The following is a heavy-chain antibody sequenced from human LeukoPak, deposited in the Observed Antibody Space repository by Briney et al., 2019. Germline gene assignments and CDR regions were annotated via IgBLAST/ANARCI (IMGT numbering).Heavy chain of an antibody. Sequence: SGTLSLTCAVSGGSISSSNWWSWVRQPPGKGLEWTGEIYHSGSTNYNPSLKSRVTISVDKSKNQFSLKLSSVTAADTAVYYCARDRGVTIEYYYYGMDVWGQGTTVTVSS. CDR1: GGSISSSNW. CDR3: ARDRGVTIEYYYYGMDV. CDR2: IYHSGST. J-gene: IGHJ6*02. D-gene: IGHD3-3*01. V-gene: IGHV4-4*02.